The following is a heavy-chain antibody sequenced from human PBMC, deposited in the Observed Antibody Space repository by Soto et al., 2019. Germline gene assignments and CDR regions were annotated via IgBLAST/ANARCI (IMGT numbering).Heavy chain of an antibody. Sequence: GGSLRLSCAASGFTFSGSAMHWVRQASGKGLEWVGRIRSKANSYATAYAASVKGRFTISRDDSKNTAYLQMNSLKTEDTAVYYCTRRTVFEDYYYYYGMDVRGQGTTVTVSS. D-gene: IGHD4-17*01. J-gene: IGHJ6*02. V-gene: IGHV3-73*01. CDR1: GFTFSGSA. CDR2: IRSKANSYAT. CDR3: TRRTVFEDYYYYYGMDV.